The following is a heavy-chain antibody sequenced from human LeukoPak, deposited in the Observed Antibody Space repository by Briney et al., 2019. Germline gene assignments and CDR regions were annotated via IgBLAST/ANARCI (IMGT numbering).Heavy chain of an antibody. V-gene: IGHV1-69*05. J-gene: IGHJ4*02. D-gene: IGHD3-3*01. Sequence: SVKVSCKASGGTFSSYAISWVRQAPGQGLEWMGRIIPNFGTANYAQKFQGRVTITTDESTSTAYMELSSLRSEDTAVYYCAREVWSGYYDYFDYWGQGTLVTVSS. CDR2: IIPNFGTA. CDR3: AREVWSGYYDYFDY. CDR1: GGTFSSYA.